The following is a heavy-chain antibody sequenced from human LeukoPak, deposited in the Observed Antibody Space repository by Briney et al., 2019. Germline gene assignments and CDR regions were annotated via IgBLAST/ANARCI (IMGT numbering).Heavy chain of an antibody. J-gene: IGHJ4*02. Sequence: GGSLRLSCAASGFTVSSNYMTWVRQAPGRGLEWVSTLYSGGSTYYADSVEGRFTISRDSSENTLYLQMNSLRAEDTAIYYCAKHFGSGTYYNYLDYWGQGTLVTVSS. CDR2: LYSGGST. CDR1: GFTVSSNY. V-gene: IGHV3-53*01. D-gene: IGHD3-10*01. CDR3: AKHFGSGTYYNYLDY.